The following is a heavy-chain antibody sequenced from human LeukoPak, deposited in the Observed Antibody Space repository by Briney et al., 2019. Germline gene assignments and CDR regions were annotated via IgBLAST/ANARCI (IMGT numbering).Heavy chain of an antibody. V-gene: IGHV1-18*01. CDR2: ISAYNGNT. CDR3: ARVVTMIVEPPPIDY. CDR1: GYTFTSYG. Sequence: ASVKVSCKASGYTFTSYGISWVRQAPGQGLEWMGWISAYNGNTNYAQRLQGRVTMTTDTSTSTAYMELRSLRSDDTAVYYCARVVTMIVEPPPIDYWGQGTLVTVSS. J-gene: IGHJ4*02. D-gene: IGHD3-22*01.